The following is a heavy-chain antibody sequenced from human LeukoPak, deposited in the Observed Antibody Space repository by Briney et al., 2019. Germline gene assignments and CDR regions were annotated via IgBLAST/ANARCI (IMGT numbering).Heavy chain of an antibody. CDR1: GFTFSAYA. J-gene: IGHJ3*02. CDR2: IRGGGGSA. CDR3: ARDPNGDYIGAFDM. Sequence: PGGSLRLSCTASGFTFSAYAMMWVRQAPGKGPEWVSAIRGGGGSAFYADSVKGRFTISRDNSKYTLFLQMNSLRAEDTAVYYCARDPNGDYIGAFDMWGPGTTVTVSS. D-gene: IGHD4-17*01. V-gene: IGHV3-23*01.